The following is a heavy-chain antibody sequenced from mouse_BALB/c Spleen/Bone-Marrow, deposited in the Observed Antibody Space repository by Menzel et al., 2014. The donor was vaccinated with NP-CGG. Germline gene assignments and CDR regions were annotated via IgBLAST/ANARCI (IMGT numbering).Heavy chain of an antibody. J-gene: IGHJ3*01. CDR1: GYAFSSYW. V-gene: IGHV1-80*01. Sequence: VQLQQSGSELVRPGSSVKISCKASGYAFSSYWMNWVKQRPGQGLEWIGQIHPGEGDTNYNGKFKVKATLTADKSSSTANMQLSSLTSEDSAVYFCARGGIYYGNSQFAYRGRGTLVTVSA. CDR3: ARGGIYYGNSQFAY. D-gene: IGHD2-1*01. CDR2: IHPGEGDT.